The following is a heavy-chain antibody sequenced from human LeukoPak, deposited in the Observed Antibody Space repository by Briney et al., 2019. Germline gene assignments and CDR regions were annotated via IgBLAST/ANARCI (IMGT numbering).Heavy chain of an antibody. CDR3: ARAPYSGSFNIDY. CDR2: ISSDGKTT. CDR1: GFTFNNYW. Sequence: GGSLRLSCAASGFTFNNYWMYWVRQAPGKGLVWVSRISSDGKTTNYADSVKGRFTISRDNSKNTLYLQMNSLRAEDTAVYYCARAPYSGSFNIDYWGQGTLVTVSS. V-gene: IGHV3-74*01. D-gene: IGHD1-26*01. J-gene: IGHJ4*02.